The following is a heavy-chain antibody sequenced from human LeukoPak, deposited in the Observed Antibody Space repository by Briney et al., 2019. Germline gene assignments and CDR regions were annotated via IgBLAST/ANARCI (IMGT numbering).Heavy chain of an antibody. D-gene: IGHD3-9*01. J-gene: IGHJ6*03. Sequence: ASVKVSCKASGYTFTSYAMNWVRQAPGQGLEWMGWINTNTGNPTYAQGFTGRFVFSLDTSVSTAYLQISSLKAEDTAVYYCARDGKLNYDILTGYSYYYYYYMDVWGKGTTVTVSS. CDR2: INTNTGNP. V-gene: IGHV7-4-1*02. CDR1: GYTFTSYA. CDR3: ARDGKLNYDILTGYSYYYYYYMDV.